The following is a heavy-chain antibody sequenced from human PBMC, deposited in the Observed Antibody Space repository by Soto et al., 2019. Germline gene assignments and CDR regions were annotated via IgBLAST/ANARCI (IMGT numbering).Heavy chain of an antibody. J-gene: IGHJ4*02. CDR1: GASISRDDYY. CDR2: IYSSGNS. Sequence: QVQLQESGPGLVKPSQTLSLTCSVSGASISRDDYYWSWIRQHPGKGLEWIAYIYSSGNSYYNPSLSRRVAHLLDTSKNQFSLRLSSVTAADTGVYYCASALTGDYVGFDYWGQGTPATVSS. V-gene: IGHV4-31*03. D-gene: IGHD3-9*01. CDR3: ASALTGDYVGFDY.